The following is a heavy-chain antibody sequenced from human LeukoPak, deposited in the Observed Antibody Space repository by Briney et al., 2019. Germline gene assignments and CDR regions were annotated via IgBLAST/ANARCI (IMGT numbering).Heavy chain of an antibody. V-gene: IGHV3-9*01. J-gene: IGHJ6*02. CDR3: AKAFRYEYYYGMDV. Sequence: GGSLRLSCAASGFTFSSYWMSWVRQAPGKGLEWVSGISWNSGSIGYADSVKGRFTISRDNAKNSLYLQMNSLRAADTALYYCAKAFRYEYYYGMDVWGQGTTVTVSS. D-gene: IGHD3-16*02. CDR2: ISWNSGSI. CDR1: GFTFSSYW.